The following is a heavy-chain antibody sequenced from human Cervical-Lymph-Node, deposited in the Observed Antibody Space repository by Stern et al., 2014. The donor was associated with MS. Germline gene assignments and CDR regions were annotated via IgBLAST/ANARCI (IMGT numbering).Heavy chain of an antibody. V-gene: IGHV3-30*18. D-gene: IGHD2/OR15-2a*01. J-gene: IGHJ4*02. Sequence: VQLVESGGGVVQPGRSLRLSCTASGFTFDHYGIHWVRQAPGRGLEWVALISFDGRNKYSARSVRGRFTISRDNSKNTLYLQMNNLKPEDTATYYCAKLYAPMDPDFDSWGQGTRVTVSS. CDR2: ISFDGRNK. CDR1: GFTFDHYG. CDR3: AKLYAPMDPDFDS.